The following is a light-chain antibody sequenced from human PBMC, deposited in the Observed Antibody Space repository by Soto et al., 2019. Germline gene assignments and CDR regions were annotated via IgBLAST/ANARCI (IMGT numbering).Light chain of an antibody. J-gene: IGKJ4*01. CDR2: ATS. Sequence: DIQMTQSPSSLSASVGDRVTITCRASQSISSYLNCYQQKPGKAPNLLIYATSSLQSGVPSRFSGSGSGTDFTLTISSLQREDFATYYCQQSYNTPLTFGGGTKVEIK. CDR1: QSISSY. CDR3: QQSYNTPLT. V-gene: IGKV1-39*01.